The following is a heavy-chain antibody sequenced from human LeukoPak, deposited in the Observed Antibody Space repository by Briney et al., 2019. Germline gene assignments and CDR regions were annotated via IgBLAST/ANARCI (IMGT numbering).Heavy chain of an antibody. V-gene: IGHV3-23*01. CDR1: GFTFTTYA. CDR3: AKGGYTSPFAS. Sequence: GGSLRLSCAASGFTFTTYAMTWVRQAPGKGLEWVSTIRATAGSTYYADSVVGRFSISRDNSKNTLSLQMNSLRAEDTAVYYCAKGGYTSPFASWGQGTLVTVSS. J-gene: IGHJ4*02. D-gene: IGHD5-18*01. CDR2: IRATAGST.